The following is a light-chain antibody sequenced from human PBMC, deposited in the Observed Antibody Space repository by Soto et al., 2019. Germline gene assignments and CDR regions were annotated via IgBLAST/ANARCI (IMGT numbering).Light chain of an antibody. V-gene: IGKV3-15*01. Sequence: EFVLTQSPGTLSLSPGERATLSCRASQSVSSNLAWYQQKPGQAPRLLIYGASTRATGIPARFSGSGSGTDFTLEISRVETDDVGIYYCMQSTQLPPTFGQGTRLEIK. CDR1: QSVSSN. J-gene: IGKJ5*01. CDR2: GAS. CDR3: MQSTQLPPT.